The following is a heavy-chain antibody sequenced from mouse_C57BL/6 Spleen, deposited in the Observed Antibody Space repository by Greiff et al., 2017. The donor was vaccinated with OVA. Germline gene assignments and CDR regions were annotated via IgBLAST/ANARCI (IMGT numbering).Heavy chain of an antibody. D-gene: IGHD2-4*01. Sequence: EVQRVESGGGLVQPGGSLSLSCAASGFTFTDYYMSWVRQPPGKALEWLGFIRNKANGYTTEYSASVKGRFTISRDNSPSILYLQMNALRAEDSATYYCASPYYDYDWFAYWGQGTLVTVSA. CDR2: IRNKANGYTT. CDR3: ASPYYDYDWFAY. J-gene: IGHJ3*01. V-gene: IGHV7-3*01. CDR1: GFTFTDYY.